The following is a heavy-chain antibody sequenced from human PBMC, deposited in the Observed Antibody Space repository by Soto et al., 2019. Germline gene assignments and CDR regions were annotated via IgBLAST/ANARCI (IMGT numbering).Heavy chain of an antibody. CDR2: IYPGDSDT. J-gene: IGHJ4*02. CDR1: VYSFSSYW. Sequence: GESLEISCNGSVYSFSSYWIGWVRQMPGKGLEWMGIIYPGDSDTRYSPSFQGQVTISADKSISTAYLQWSSLKASDTAMYYCATHALDSDYYFDYWGQGTLVTVSS. CDR3: ATHALDSDYYFDY. V-gene: IGHV5-51*03. D-gene: IGHD2-2*03.